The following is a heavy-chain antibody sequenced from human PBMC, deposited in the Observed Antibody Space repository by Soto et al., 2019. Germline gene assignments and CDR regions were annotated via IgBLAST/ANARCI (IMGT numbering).Heavy chain of an antibody. J-gene: IGHJ3*02. CDR3: ARLQLSDDAFDI. V-gene: IGHV4-59*01. D-gene: IGHD5-18*01. Sequence: SETLSLTCTVSGGSISSYYWSWIRQPPGKGLEWIGYVYDSGSTNYNPSLESRVTISVDTSKNQFSLKLSSVTAADTAVYYCARLQLSDDAFDIWGQGTMVTVSS. CDR1: GGSISSYY. CDR2: VYDSGST.